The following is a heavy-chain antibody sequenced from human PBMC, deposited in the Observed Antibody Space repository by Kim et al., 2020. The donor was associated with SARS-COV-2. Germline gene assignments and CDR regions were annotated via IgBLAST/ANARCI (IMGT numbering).Heavy chain of an antibody. J-gene: IGHJ5*02. V-gene: IGHV4-38-2*02. CDR3: ARAREMAFGP. Sequence: SETLSLTCTVSGYSISAGSYWGWLRQPPGKAPEWIGNFYHGGSPYYNPSLKSRVTISEDTSKYQFSLKLTSVTAADTAVYYCARAREMAFGPWGQGILVLVSS. CDR1: GYSISAGSY. D-gene: IGHD2-8*01. CDR2: FYHGGSP.